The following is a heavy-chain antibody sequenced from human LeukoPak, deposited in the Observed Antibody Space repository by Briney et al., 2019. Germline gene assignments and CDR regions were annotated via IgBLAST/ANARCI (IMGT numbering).Heavy chain of an antibody. J-gene: IGHJ3*02. CDR2: ISAYNGNT. V-gene: IGHV1-18*01. CDR3: ARDFNYGGXXVARDAFDI. CDR1: GYTFTSYG. D-gene: IGHD2-15*01. Sequence: ASVKVSCKASGYTFTSYGISWVRQAPGQGLEWMGWISAYNGNTNYAQKLQGRVTMTTDTSTSTAYMELRSLRSDDTAVYYCARDFNYGGXXVARDAFDIWGQGTMVTVXS.